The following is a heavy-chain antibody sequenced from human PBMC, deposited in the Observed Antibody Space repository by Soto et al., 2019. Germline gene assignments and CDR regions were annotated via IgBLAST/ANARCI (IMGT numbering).Heavy chain of an antibody. CDR2: IYYSGST. Sequence: PSETLSLTCTVSGGSISSGGYYWSWNRQHPGKGLEWIGYIYYSGSTYYNPSLKSRVTISVDTSKNQFSLKLSAVTAADTAVYYCARADDYVWGAPYWGQGTLVTGPS. CDR3: ARADDYVWGAPY. CDR1: GGSISSGGYY. J-gene: IGHJ4*02. V-gene: IGHV4-31*03. D-gene: IGHD3-16*01.